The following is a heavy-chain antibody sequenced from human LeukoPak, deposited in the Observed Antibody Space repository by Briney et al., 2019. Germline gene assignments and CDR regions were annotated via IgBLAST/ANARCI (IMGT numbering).Heavy chain of an antibody. CDR1: GFTFTNYW. Sequence: GGSLRLSCAASGFTFTNYWLSWVRQAPGKGLEWVANIKVDGSREYYVDSVKGRFTISRDNAKNSLYLQMNSLRAEDTAVYYCARDGIDGYTDYWGQGTRVTVSS. J-gene: IGHJ4*02. D-gene: IGHD5-24*01. CDR2: IKVDGSRE. CDR3: ARDGIDGYTDY. V-gene: IGHV3-7*01.